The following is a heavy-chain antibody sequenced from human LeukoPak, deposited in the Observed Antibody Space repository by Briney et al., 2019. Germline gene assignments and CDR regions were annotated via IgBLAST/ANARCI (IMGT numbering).Heavy chain of an antibody. V-gene: IGHV3-9*01. CDR3: ARTDYGDFYFDY. CDR1: GFTFDDYA. CDR2: ISWNSGSI. J-gene: IGHJ4*02. Sequence: PGGSLRLSCAASGFTFDDYAMHWVRQAPGKGLEWVSGISWNSGSIGYADSVKGRFTISRDNAKNSLYLQMNSLRAEDTALYYCARTDYGDFYFDYWGQGTLVTVSS. D-gene: IGHD4-17*01.